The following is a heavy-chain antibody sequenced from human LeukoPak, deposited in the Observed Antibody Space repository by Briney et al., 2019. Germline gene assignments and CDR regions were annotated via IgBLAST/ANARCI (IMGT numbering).Heavy chain of an antibody. D-gene: IGHD3-22*01. CDR2: IGRSSSYI. J-gene: IGHJ4*02. V-gene: IGHV3-21*01. CDR1: GFTFSTYT. Sequence: PGGSLRLSCAASGFTFSTYTMNWVRQPPGKGLEWVSSIGRSSSYIFYADSVKRRFTISRDNAKNSLYLQMNGLRAEDTAVYYCARGSWSNSDGSGSVDYWGQGTLVTVSS. CDR3: ARGSWSNSDGSGSVDY.